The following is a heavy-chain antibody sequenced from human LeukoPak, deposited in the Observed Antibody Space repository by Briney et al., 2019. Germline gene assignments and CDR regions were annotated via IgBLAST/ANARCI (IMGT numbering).Heavy chain of an antibody. CDR2: INPNSGGT. Sequence: ASVKVSCKASGYTFTVYYMHWVRLAPGQGLEGMGWINPNSGGTNYVQKFQGRVTMTRDTSINTAYMELSRLTSDDTAVYYCARANFLYCSSTSCLFDYWGQGTLVTVSS. CDR1: GYTFTVYY. J-gene: IGHJ4*02. D-gene: IGHD2-2*01. V-gene: IGHV1-2*02. CDR3: ARANFLYCSSTSCLFDY.